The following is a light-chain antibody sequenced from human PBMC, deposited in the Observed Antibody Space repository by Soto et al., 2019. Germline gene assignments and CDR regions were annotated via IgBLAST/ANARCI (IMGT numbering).Light chain of an antibody. V-gene: IGLV3-25*02. CDR1: ALPKQY. CDR2: KDS. CDR3: QSADSIGTYPYV. J-gene: IGLJ1*01. Sequence: SYELTQPPSVSVSPVQTARITCSGDALPKQYAYWYQQKPGQAPVLVIYKDSERPSGIPERFSGSSSGTTVTLTISVVLAEDEADYYCQSADSIGTYPYVFGTGTKLTVL.